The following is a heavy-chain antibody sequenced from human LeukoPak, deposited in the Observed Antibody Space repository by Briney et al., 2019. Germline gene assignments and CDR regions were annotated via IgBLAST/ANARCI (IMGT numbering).Heavy chain of an antibody. CDR1: GYTFTNYA. CDR2: ISAYNGNT. D-gene: IGHD3-10*01. V-gene: IGHV1-18*01. CDR3: ARPTLQTLGA. Sequence: GASVKVSCKASGYTFTNYAISWVRQAPGQGLEWVGWISAYNGNTNYAQNFQGRVTMTRDTSNSTAYMELSSLTSDDTAVYYCARPTLQTLGAWGQGTLVTVSS. J-gene: IGHJ5*02.